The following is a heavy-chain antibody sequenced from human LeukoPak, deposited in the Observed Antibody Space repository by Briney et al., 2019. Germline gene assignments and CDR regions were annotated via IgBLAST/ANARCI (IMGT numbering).Heavy chain of an antibody. CDR2: INSDGSST. D-gene: IGHD3-10*01. V-gene: IGHV3-74*01. CDR3: ARRGMVRGDPYYFDY. J-gene: IGHJ4*02. Sequence: GGSLRLSCAASGFTFSSYWMHWVRQAPGKGLVWVSRINSDGSSTSYADSVKGRFTISRDNSKNTLYLQMNSLRAEDTAVYYCARRGMVRGDPYYFDYWGQGTLVTVSS. CDR1: GFTFSSYW.